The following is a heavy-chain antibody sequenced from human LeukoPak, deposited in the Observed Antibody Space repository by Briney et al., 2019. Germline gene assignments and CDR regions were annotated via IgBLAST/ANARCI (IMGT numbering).Heavy chain of an antibody. Sequence: PGGSLRLSCAASGFTFNVYGIHWVRQGPGKGLVWVSRVHSDGSITNYADSVRGRFSMSRDSAKNILYLQMSSLRSEDTAVYYCAREQEDCTGTTCYRAFDVWGQGTMVTVS. CDR1: GFTFNVYG. J-gene: IGHJ3*01. CDR3: AREQEDCTGTTCYRAFDV. V-gene: IGHV3-74*01. CDR2: VHSDGSIT. D-gene: IGHD2-2*01.